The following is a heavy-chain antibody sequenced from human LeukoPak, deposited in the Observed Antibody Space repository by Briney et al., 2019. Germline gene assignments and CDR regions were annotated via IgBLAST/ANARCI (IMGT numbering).Heavy chain of an antibody. V-gene: IGHV3-48*03. CDR2: IGSGGGTT. CDR3: ARGDHYYYYMDV. J-gene: IGHJ6*03. CDR1: RFTFGNYE. Sequence: GGSLRLSCVASRFTFGNYEMNWVRQAPGKGPEWIAYIGSGGGTTYYADSVKGRFLIFRDNAKNSLYLQMNSLRAEDTAVYYCARGDHYYYYMDVWGKGTTVTISS.